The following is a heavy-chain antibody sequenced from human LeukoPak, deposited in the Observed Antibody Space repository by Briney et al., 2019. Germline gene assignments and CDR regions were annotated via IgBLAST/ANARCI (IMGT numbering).Heavy chain of an antibody. D-gene: IGHD3-22*01. CDR3: ARAPSEIGGYYPEYFRH. CDR2: IKSDGRT. V-gene: IGHV3-74*01. J-gene: IGHJ1*01. CDR1: GFTLSSYW. Sequence: GGSLRLSCAASGFTLSSYWMHWVRQAPGKGLVWVSRIKSDGRTNYADSVKGRFTISRDNAKNTVSLQMDSLRAEDTGVYYCARAPSEIGGYYPEYFRHWGQGTLVIVSS.